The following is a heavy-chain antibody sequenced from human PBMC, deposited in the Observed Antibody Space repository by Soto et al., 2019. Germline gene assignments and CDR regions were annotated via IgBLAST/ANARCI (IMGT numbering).Heavy chain of an antibody. CDR3: GKDRPITIMGAFDI. CDR2: ISAGGDRT. D-gene: IGHD3-10*01. CDR1: GFSFSSYA. V-gene: IGHV3-23*01. Sequence: EVHLLESGGGLVQPGGSLRLSCAASGFSFSSYAMNWVRQAPGKGLEWVSVISAGGDRTYYADSVEGRFTISRDNSKNALYLRMNILRADDTAVYYCGKDRPITIMGAFDIWGQGTVVTVSS. J-gene: IGHJ3*02.